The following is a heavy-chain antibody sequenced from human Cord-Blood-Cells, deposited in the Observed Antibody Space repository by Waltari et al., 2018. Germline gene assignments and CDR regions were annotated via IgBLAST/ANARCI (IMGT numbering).Heavy chain of an antibody. V-gene: IGHV1-69*12. CDR2: IILIFGTA. D-gene: IGHD6-13*01. CDR1: GGTFSSYA. J-gene: IGHJ3*02. Sequence: QVQLVQSGAEVKKPGSSVKVSCKASGGTFSSYAISWVRQAPGQGLEWMGGIILIFGTANNAKKFQGRGTITAGESTSTAYMGLSSLRSEDTAVYYCARLAAERWAWAFDIWGQGTMVTVSS. CDR3: ARLAAERWAWAFDI.